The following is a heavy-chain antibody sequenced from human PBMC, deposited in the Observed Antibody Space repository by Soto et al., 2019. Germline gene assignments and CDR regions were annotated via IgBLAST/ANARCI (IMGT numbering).Heavy chain of an antibody. CDR1: GGSISSYY. CDR3: ATGYNWFDP. Sequence: XXTLSLPCTVSGGSISSYYWRWIRQPPGKGLEWIGYIYYSGSTNYNPSLKSRVTISVDTSKNQFSLKTSSVTAADTAVYYCATGYNWFDPWGQGTMVTVSS. V-gene: IGHV4-59*01. CDR2: IYYSGST. J-gene: IGHJ5*01. D-gene: IGHD7-27*01.